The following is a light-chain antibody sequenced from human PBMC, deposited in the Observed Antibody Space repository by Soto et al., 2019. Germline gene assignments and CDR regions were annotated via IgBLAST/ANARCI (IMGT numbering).Light chain of an antibody. CDR1: QSVFYSSNNKNY. J-gene: IGKJ1*01. V-gene: IGKV4-1*01. CDR2: WAS. CDR3: HQFYIPPRT. Sequence: DIVMTQSPDSLAVSLGERATINCKSSQSVFYSSNNKNYLAWYQKKPGQPPKLLINWASTRESGVPDRFSGSGSGTDFTLTISSLQAEDVAVYYCHQFYIPPRTFGQGTKVEIK.